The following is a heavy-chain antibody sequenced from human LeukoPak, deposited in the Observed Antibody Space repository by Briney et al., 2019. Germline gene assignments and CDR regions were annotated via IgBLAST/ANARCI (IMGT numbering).Heavy chain of an antibody. J-gene: IGHJ5*02. CDR2: MYYSGSI. CDR1: GGSIRTSSYY. Sequence: SETLSLTCVVSGGSIRTSSYYWAWIRQPPGKGLEWIVSMYYSGSIYYNSSLKSRITVSADTSKNQLSLKLSSVTAADTAVYYCARSPRPRVYSCPWGQGTLVTVSS. V-gene: IGHV4-39*01. CDR3: ARSPRPRVYSCP. D-gene: IGHD5-18*01.